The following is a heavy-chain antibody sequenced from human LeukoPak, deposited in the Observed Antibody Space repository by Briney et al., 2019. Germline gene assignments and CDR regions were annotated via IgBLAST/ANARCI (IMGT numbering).Heavy chain of an antibody. V-gene: IGHV4-39*01. CDR3: ARQGFYSVADLVGKWFDP. CDR1: TLSLGSIGYD. CDR2: INYRGII. D-gene: IGHD3-22*01. Sequence: SETLSLTCIVYTLSLGSIGYDWAWLLQPPGGGLEGFGSINYRGIIYYNPSLESRVTITVDTSKNQFSLKLNAVTAADTAVYYCARQGFYSVADLVGKWFDPWGQGTLVTVSS. J-gene: IGHJ5*02.